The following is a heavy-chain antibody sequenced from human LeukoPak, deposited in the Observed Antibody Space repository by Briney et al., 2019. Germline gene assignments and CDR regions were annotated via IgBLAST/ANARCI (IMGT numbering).Heavy chain of an antibody. J-gene: IGHJ1*01. CDR2: INHGGST. D-gene: IGHD6-6*01. V-gene: IGHV4-34*01. Sequence: SETLSLTCAVYGGSFSGYYWTWIRQPPGKGLEWIGEINHGGSTNYNPSLKSRVTISVDTSKNQFSLKVSSVTAADTAVYYCASNRSSSDWGQGTLVTVSS. CDR3: ASNRSSSD. CDR1: GGSFSGYY.